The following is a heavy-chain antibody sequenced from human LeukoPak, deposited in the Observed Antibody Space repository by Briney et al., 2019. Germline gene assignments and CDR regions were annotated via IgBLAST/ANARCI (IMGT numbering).Heavy chain of an antibody. D-gene: IGHD2-2*01. Sequence: ASVKVSCKVSGYTLTELSMHWVRQAPGKGLEWMGGFDPEDGETIYAQKFQGRVTMTEDTSTDTAYMELSSLRSVDTAVYYCATDLHQTRGATANRLGDYWGQGTLVTVSS. CDR2: FDPEDGET. V-gene: IGHV1-24*01. CDR3: ATDLHQTRGATANRLGDY. J-gene: IGHJ4*02. CDR1: GYTLTELS.